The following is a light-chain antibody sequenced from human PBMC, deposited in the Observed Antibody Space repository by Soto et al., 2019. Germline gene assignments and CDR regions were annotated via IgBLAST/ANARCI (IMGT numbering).Light chain of an antibody. V-gene: IGKV4-1*01. CDR1: QSVLYSSNNKNY. J-gene: IGKJ4*01. Sequence: DIVMTQSPDSLAVSLGERATINCKSSQSVLYSSNNKNYLAWYQQKPGQPPKLLIYWASTRESGVPDRFSGSGAGTDFTFTIGSLKAEDVAVYYCQQHYSTPKLTFGGGTKVEIK. CDR3: QQHYSTPKLT. CDR2: WAS.